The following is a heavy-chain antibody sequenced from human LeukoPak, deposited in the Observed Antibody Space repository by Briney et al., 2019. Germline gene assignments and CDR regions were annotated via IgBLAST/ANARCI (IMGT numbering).Heavy chain of an antibody. Sequence: SVKVSCKASGGTFSSYAISWVRQAPGQGLEWMGGIIPIFGTANYAQKFQGRVTITADESTSTAYMKLSSLRSEDTAVYYCARGPPYYYDSSGYYPYWGQGTLVTVSS. J-gene: IGHJ4*02. D-gene: IGHD3-22*01. CDR3: ARGPPYYYDSSGYYPY. CDR2: IIPIFGTA. V-gene: IGHV1-69*13. CDR1: GGTFSSYA.